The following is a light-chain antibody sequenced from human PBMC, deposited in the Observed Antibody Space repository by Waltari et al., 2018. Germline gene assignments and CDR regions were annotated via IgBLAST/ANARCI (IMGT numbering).Light chain of an antibody. J-gene: IGLJ3*02. CDR1: ALPNKY. CDR3: YSTDYTGNYWV. CDR2: ADT. Sequence: SYELTQPPSVSVSPGHTARLPCPGEALPNKYAYWYRQKSGQAPVLVIYADTKRPSGIPEGASASTAGVAASLTITGAQVEDEADYYCYSTDYTGNYWVFGGGTKLTVL. V-gene: IGLV3-10*01.